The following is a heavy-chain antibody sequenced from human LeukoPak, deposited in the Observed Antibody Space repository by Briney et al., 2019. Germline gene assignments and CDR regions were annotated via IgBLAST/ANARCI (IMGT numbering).Heavy chain of an antibody. Sequence: SETLSLTCAVYGGSFSGYYWSWIRQPPGKGLEWIGEINHSGSTNYNPSLKSRVTISVDTSKSQFSLKLRSVTAAATAVYYCARERYCSSTSCYLSYYYYMGVWGKGTTVTVSS. CDR2: INHSGST. J-gene: IGHJ6*03. D-gene: IGHD2-2*01. CDR3: ARERYCSSTSCYLSYYYYMGV. V-gene: IGHV4-34*01. CDR1: GGSFSGYY.